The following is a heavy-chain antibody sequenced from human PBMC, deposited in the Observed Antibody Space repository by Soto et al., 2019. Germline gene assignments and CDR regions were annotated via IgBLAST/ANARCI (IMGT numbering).Heavy chain of an antibody. CDR1: GYSISGSNW. J-gene: IGHJ4*02. Sequence: QVQLQESGPGLVKPSDTLSLTCAVSGYSISGSNWWGWIRQPPGKGLEGIGYIYYSGTTYYNPSLKSRVTMSVDTANNQFSLKLTFVTAVDTAVYYCARREIQGPIDYWGQGTLVTVSS. CDR3: ARREIQGPIDY. CDR2: IYYSGTT. D-gene: IGHD1-26*01. V-gene: IGHV4-28*01.